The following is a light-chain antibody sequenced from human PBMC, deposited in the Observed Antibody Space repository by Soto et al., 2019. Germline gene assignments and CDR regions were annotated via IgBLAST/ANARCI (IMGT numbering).Light chain of an antibody. Sequence: DVVMTQSPDSLAVSLGERATINCRSSQSVFYNSYNKNFLAWYQQRPGQPLKLLIYWASTRESGVPDRFSGSGSGTDFTLTISNVQAEDVAVYYCQQYYSTPPYTFGQGTKVEIK. CDR3: QQYYSTPPYT. V-gene: IGKV4-1*01. CDR1: QSVFYNSYNKNF. CDR2: WAS. J-gene: IGKJ2*01.